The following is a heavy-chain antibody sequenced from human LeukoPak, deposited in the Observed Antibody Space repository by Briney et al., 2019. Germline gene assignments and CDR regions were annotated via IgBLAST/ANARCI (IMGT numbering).Heavy chain of an antibody. CDR3: ARGGMVRGVSSRRYYGMDV. V-gene: IGHV4-34*01. CDR1: GGSFSGYY. CDR2: INQSGST. Sequence: SETLSLTCAVYGGSFSGYYWSWIRQPPGKGLEWIGEINQSGSTNYNPSLKSRVTISVDTSKNQFSLKLSSVTAADTAVYYCARGGMVRGVSSRRYYGMDVWGQGTTVTVSS. D-gene: IGHD3-10*01. J-gene: IGHJ6*02.